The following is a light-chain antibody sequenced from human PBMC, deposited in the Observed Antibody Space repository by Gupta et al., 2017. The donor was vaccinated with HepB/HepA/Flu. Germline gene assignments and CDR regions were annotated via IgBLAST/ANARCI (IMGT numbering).Light chain of an antibody. CDR2: CND. CDR1: SPNTGAGSG. CDR3: QSYDDTLSGHVV. Sequence: SVLTQPPSVSGAPWLRVISPCPGNSPNTGAGSGVDWHQLPPGTPPKLLIYCNDNLPSGVPDRFSGPKSGPSAPLAITGLQAEDEGDYDSQSYDDTLSGHVVFGGGTKLTVL. V-gene: IGLV1-40*01. J-gene: IGLJ2*01.